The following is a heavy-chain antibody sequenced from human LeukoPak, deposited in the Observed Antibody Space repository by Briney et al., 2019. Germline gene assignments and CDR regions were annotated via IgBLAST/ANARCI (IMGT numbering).Heavy chain of an antibody. V-gene: IGHV1-2*02. CDR2: INPNSGGT. CDR3: ARDHPGAYYYGSGSYYPYYFDY. CDR1: GYTFTGYY. Sequence: ASVKVSCKASGYTFTGYYMHWVRQAPGQGLEWMGWINPNSGGTNYAQKFQGRVTMTTDTSTSTAYMELRSLRSDDTAVYYCARDHPGAYYYGSGSYYPYYFDYWGQGTLVTVSS. D-gene: IGHD3-10*01. J-gene: IGHJ4*02.